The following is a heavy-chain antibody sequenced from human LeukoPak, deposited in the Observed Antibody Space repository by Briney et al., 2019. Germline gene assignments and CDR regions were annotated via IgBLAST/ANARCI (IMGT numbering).Heavy chain of an antibody. Sequence: SDTLSLTCAVSGYSISSGYFWGWIRQPPGKGLEWIGSISHSGTTYYNPSLKSRITISQDTSKNQFSLKVNSVTAADTAAYYCTREEGGTTVDYWGQGTLVTVSS. D-gene: IGHD1-1*01. CDR3: TREEGGTTVDY. CDR1: GYSISSGYF. J-gene: IGHJ4*02. CDR2: ISHSGTT. V-gene: IGHV4-38-2*02.